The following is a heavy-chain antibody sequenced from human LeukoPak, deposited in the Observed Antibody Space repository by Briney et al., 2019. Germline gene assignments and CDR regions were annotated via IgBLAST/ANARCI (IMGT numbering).Heavy chain of an antibody. V-gene: IGHV3-30-3*01. D-gene: IGHD3-22*01. CDR1: GFTFSSYA. CDR2: ISYDGSNK. Sequence: GGSLRLSCAASGFTFSSYAMHWVRQAPGKGLEWVAVISYDGSNKYYADSVKGRFTISRDNSKNTLYLQMNSLRAEDTAVYYCARVPAYYYDSSGYPENYFDYWGQGTLVTVSS. CDR3: ARVPAYYYDSSGYPENYFDY. J-gene: IGHJ4*02.